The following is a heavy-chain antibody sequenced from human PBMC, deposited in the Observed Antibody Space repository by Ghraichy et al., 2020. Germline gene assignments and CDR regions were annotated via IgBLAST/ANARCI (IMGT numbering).Heavy chain of an antibody. CDR2: INHSGST. CDR1: GGSFSGYY. CDR3: ARRWAYYYGSGSYFHYYYGMDV. D-gene: IGHD3-10*01. V-gene: IGHV4-34*01. Sequence: SETLSLTCAVYGGSFSGYYWSWIRQPPGKGLEWIGEINHSGSTNYNPSLKSRVTISVDTPKNQFALMLSSVTAGDTAVYYCARRWAYYYGSGSYFHYYYGMDVWGQGTTVTVSS. J-gene: IGHJ6*02.